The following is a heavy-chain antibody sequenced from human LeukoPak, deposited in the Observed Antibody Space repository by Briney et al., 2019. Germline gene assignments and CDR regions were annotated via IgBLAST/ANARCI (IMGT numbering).Heavy chain of an antibody. CDR1: EFTFTSYE. V-gene: IGHV3-48*03. CDR3: AKETVVVVAATPDAFDI. CDR2: ISSSGNTI. J-gene: IGHJ3*02. Sequence: GGSLRLSCAASEFTFTSYELNWVRQAPGKGLEWVSYISSSGNTISYADSVKDRFTISRDNSKNTLYLQMNSLRAEDTAVYYCAKETVVVVAATPDAFDIWGQGTMVTVSS. D-gene: IGHD2-15*01.